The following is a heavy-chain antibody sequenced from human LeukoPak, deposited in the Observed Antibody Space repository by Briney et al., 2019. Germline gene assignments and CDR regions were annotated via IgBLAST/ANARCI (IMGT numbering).Heavy chain of an antibody. CDR2: IKQDGSEK. CDR3: AIQKADLITMIRGVIAY. CDR1: GFTLSSYW. Sequence: PGGSLRLSCAASGFTLSSYWMSWVRQAPGKGLEWVANIKQDGSEKYYVDSVKGRFTISRDNAKNSLYLQMNSLRAEDTAVYYCAIQKADLITMIRGVIAYWGQGTLVTVSS. D-gene: IGHD3-10*01. V-gene: IGHV3-7*01. J-gene: IGHJ4*02.